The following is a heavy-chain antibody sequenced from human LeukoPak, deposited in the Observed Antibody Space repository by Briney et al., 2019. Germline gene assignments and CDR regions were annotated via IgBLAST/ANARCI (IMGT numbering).Heavy chain of an antibody. CDR3: AKQPFYCSSTSCSAFFDY. CDR1: GFTFSSYA. D-gene: IGHD2-2*01. J-gene: IGHJ4*02. Sequence: PGGSLRLSCADSGFTFSSYAMSWVRQAPGKGLEWVSAISGSGGSTYYADSVKGRFAISRDNSKNTLYLQMNSLRAEDTAVYYCAKQPFYCSSTSCSAFFDYWGQGTLVTVSS. V-gene: IGHV3-23*01. CDR2: ISGSGGST.